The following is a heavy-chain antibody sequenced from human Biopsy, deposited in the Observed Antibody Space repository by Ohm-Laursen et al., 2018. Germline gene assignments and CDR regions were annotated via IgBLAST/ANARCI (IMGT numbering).Heavy chain of an antibody. CDR1: GCTFTGHH. V-gene: IGHV1-2*02. Sequence: VASVKVSCKASGCTFTGHHVHWVRQAPGQGLEWMGWINAKTGDTNYAQKFQGRVTMTRDTSISTAYVDLSSLRSDDTAVYYCTRGGYYYDSLAYYYWFDPWGQGTLVTVSS. J-gene: IGHJ5*02. D-gene: IGHD3-22*01. CDR3: TRGGYYYDSLAYYYWFDP. CDR2: INAKTGDT.